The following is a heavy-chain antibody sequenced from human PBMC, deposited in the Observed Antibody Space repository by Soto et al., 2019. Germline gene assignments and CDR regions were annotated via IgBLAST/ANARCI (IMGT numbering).Heavy chain of an antibody. J-gene: IGHJ5*02. D-gene: IGHD6-19*01. CDR3: ARGGSSGWYNLPNYNGFDP. CDR1: GDSVSSNSAA. Sequence: SQTLSLTCAISGDSVSSNSAAWNWIRQSPSRGLEWLGRTYYRSKWYNDYAVSVKSRITINPDTSKNQFSLQLNSVTPEDTAVYYCARGGSSGWYNLPNYNGFDPWGQGTLVTVSS. V-gene: IGHV6-1*01. CDR2: TYYRSKWYN.